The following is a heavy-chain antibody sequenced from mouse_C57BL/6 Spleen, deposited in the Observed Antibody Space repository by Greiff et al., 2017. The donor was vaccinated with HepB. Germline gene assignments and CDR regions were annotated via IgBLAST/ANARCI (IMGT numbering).Heavy chain of an antibody. CDR3: ARSDYEAMDY. V-gene: IGHV1-80*01. Sequence: QVQLKESGAELVKPGASVKISCKASGYAFSSYWMNWVKQRPGKGLEWIGQIYPGDGDTNYNGKFKGKATLTADKSSSTAYMQLSSLTSEDSAVYFCARSDYEAMDYWGQGTSVTVSS. CDR1: GYAFSSYW. CDR2: IYPGDGDT. J-gene: IGHJ4*01.